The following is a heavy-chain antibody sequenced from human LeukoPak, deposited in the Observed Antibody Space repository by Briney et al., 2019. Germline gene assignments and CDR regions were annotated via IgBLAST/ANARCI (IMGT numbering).Heavy chain of an antibody. D-gene: IGHD2-2*01. V-gene: IGHV1-69*05. CDR1: GGTFSSYD. J-gene: IGHJ4*02. CDR2: IIPIFGTA. Sequence: GASVKVSCKASGGTFSSYDICWVRQAPGQGLEWMGGIIPIFGTANYAQKFQGRVTITTDESTSTAYMELSSLRSEDTAVYYCAGLEVPAANRLPGYYFDYWGQGTLVTVSS. CDR3: AGLEVPAANRLPGYYFDY.